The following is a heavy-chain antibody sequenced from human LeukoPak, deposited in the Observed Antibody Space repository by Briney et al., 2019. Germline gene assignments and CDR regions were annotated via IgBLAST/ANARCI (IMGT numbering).Heavy chain of an antibody. J-gene: IGHJ6*02. CDR3: AKRLGTTVTTPYYYYGMDV. Sequence: GRSLRLSCAASGFTFSSYGMHWVRQAPGKGLEWVAVISYDGSNKYYADSVKGRFTISRDNSKNTLYLQMNSLRAEDTAVYYCAKRLGTTVTTPYYYYGMDVWAKGPRSPSP. V-gene: IGHV3-30*18. D-gene: IGHD4-17*01. CDR2: ISYDGSNK. CDR1: GFTFSSYG.